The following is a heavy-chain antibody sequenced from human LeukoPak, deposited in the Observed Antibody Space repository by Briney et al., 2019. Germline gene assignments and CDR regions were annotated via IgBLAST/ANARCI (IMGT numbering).Heavy chain of an antibody. J-gene: IGHJ6*03. Sequence: SETLSLTCTVSGGSISSSSYYWGWIRQPRGKGLEWIGSIYYSGSTYYNPSRKSRFTISVDTSKNQFSLKLSSVTAADTAVYYCARLLAEQWLASYYYYMDVWGKGTTVTVSS. CDR3: ARLLAEQWLASYYYYMDV. CDR1: GGSISSSSYY. V-gene: IGHV4-39*01. CDR2: IYYSGST. D-gene: IGHD6-19*01.